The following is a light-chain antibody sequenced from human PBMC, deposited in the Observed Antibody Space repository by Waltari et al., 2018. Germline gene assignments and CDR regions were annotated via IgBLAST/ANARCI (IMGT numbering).Light chain of an antibody. Sequence: EIVVTQSPATLSVSPGDRAILTCRTSRTLNNNLAWFQQKPGQSPRLLIYGASARASGVPARFSGSGSGTEFTLTITSLQSEDFAVYYCQQSHALPPWTFGQGTRV. V-gene: IGKV3-15*01. CDR2: GAS. CDR1: RTLNNN. CDR3: QQSHALPPWT. J-gene: IGKJ1*01.